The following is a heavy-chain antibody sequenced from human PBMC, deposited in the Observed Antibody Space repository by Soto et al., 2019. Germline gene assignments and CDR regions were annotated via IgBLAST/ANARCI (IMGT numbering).Heavy chain of an antibody. V-gene: IGHV3-9*01. CDR1: GFTFDDYA. CDR2: ISWNSGSI. Sequence: EVQLVESGGGLVQPGRSLRLSCAASGFTFDDYAMHWVRQAPGKGLEWDSGISWNSGSIGYADSVKGRFTISRDNAKNSLYLQMNSLRAEDTALYYCAKGQGGILTGYYSFDYWGQGTLVTVSS. D-gene: IGHD3-9*01. J-gene: IGHJ4*02. CDR3: AKGQGGILTGYYSFDY.